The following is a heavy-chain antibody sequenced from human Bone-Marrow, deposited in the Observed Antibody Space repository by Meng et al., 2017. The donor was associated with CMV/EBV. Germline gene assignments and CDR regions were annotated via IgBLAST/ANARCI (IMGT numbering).Heavy chain of an antibody. J-gene: IGHJ3*02. CDR3: ARDYGGKAFDI. D-gene: IGHD3-16*01. CDR2: ISSSGSTI. Sequence: GGSLRLSCAASGFTFSSYEMNWVRQAPGKGLEWVSYISSSGSTIYYADSVKGRFTISRENAKNSVDLQMNSLRAEDTAVYYCARDYGGKAFDIWGQGTMVTVSS. V-gene: IGHV3-48*03. CDR1: GFTFSSYE.